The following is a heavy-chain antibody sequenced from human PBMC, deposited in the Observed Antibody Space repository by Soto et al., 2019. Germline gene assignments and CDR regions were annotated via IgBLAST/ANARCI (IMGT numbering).Heavy chain of an antibody. V-gene: IGHV1-2*04. CDR2: INPNSGGT. Sequence: QLVQSGAEVKNPGASVKVSCTTSGYTFTDYYIHWVRQAPGQGLEWMGWINPNSGGTNYAQKFQGWVHMPRDPSVSTAYMELRRLTSDDTDVYYCARDILNRNYGLDYYYYGMDVWGQGTTVTVSS. D-gene: IGHD4-4*01. CDR1: GYTFTDYY. CDR3: ARDILNRNYGLDYYYYGMDV. J-gene: IGHJ6*02.